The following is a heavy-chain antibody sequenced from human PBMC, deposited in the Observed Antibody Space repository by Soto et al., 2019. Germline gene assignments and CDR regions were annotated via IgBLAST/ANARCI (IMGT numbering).Heavy chain of an antibody. CDR3: ATSLGREFATGDY. V-gene: IGHV1-46*02. D-gene: IGHD2-15*01. CDR1: GYTLNNYY. Sequence: QVQVVQSGAEVKGPGASVKVSCKTSGYTLNNYYMHWARQAPGQGLEWMGMINTRGGNTFYAQKFRGRVTMTSDTATSTVYMELSSLTSDDTAIYYCATSLGREFATGDYWGQGTLVTVS. CDR2: INTRGGNT. J-gene: IGHJ4*02.